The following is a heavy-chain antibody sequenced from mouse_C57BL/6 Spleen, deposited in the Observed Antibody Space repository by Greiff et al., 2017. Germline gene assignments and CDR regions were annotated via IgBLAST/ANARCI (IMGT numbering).Heavy chain of an antibody. D-gene: IGHD2-4*01. CDR3: AGYDYGNYAMDY. CDR2: IWRGGST. J-gene: IGHJ4*01. CDR1: GFSLTSYG. V-gene: IGHV2-5*01. Sequence: VKLVESGPGLVQPSQSLSITCTVSGFSLTSYGVHWVRQSPGKGLEWLGVIWRGGSTDYNAAFMSRLSISKDNSKSQVFFKMNSLQADDTAIYYCAGYDYGNYAMDYWGQGTSVTVSS.